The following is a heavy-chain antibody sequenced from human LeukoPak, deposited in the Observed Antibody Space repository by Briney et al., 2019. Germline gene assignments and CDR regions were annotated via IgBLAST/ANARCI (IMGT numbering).Heavy chain of an antibody. Sequence: QSGGSLRLSCAASGFTFSSYSMNWVRQAPGKGLEWVSAINWNSVNIGYADSVKGRFTISRDNAKNSLYLQMNSLRAEDTAFYYCTKDMGLRDGHNFASDYWGQGTLVTVSS. CDR3: TKDMGLRDGHNFASDY. CDR2: INWNSVNI. V-gene: IGHV3-9*01. D-gene: IGHD5-24*01. CDR1: GFTFSSYS. J-gene: IGHJ4*02.